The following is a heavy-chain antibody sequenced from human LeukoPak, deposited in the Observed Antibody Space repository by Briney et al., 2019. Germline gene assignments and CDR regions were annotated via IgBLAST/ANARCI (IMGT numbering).Heavy chain of an antibody. CDR2: LYHSGST. Sequence: SETLSLTCTVSGGSISTPDYYWGLIRQPPGKGLEWIGSLYHSGSTYYKPSLKSRATISVDKSKNQCSLKLRSVTAADTAAYYCARHALATVTDPSFDYWGQGTLVTVSS. CDR3: ARHALATVTDPSFDY. D-gene: IGHD2-21*02. CDR1: GGSISTPDYY. V-gene: IGHV4-39*01. J-gene: IGHJ4*02.